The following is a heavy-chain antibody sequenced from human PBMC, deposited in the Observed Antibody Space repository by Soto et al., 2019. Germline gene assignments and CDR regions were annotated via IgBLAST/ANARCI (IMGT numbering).Heavy chain of an antibody. CDR3: ARDRLVISINYYYGMDV. J-gene: IGHJ6*02. V-gene: IGHV1-46*01. D-gene: IGHD3-9*01. CDR2: INPSGGST. Sequence: ASVRVSCKASGYTFTSYYMHWVRQAPGQGLEWMGIINPSGGSTSYAQKFQGRVTMTRDTSTSTVYMELSSLRSEDTAVYYCARDRLVISINYYYGMDVWGQGTTVTVSS. CDR1: GYTFTSYY.